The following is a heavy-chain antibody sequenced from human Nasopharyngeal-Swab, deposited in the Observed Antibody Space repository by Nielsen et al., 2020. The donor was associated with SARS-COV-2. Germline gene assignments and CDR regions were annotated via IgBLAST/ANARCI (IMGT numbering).Heavy chain of an antibody. J-gene: IGHJ5*02. CDR3: ARERRWLQGNWFDP. CDR1: GGSISSYY. V-gene: IGHV4-59*01. CDR2: IYYSGST. D-gene: IGHD5-24*01. Sequence: GSLRLSCTVSGGSISSYYWSWIRQPPGKGLEWIGYIYYSGSTNYNPSLKSRVTISVDTSKNQFSLKLSSATAADTAVYYCARERRWLQGNWFDPWGQGTLVTVSS.